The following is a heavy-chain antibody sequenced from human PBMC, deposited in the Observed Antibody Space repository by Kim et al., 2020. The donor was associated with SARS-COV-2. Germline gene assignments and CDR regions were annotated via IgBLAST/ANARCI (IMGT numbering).Heavy chain of an antibody. V-gene: IGHV4-31*03. CDR3: ARAVGYHSGSSGPLFDH. J-gene: IGHJ4*02. Sequence: TLSLTCSVSGDSMRRGGYYWSWIRQLPAKGLELIGYIYDGGATYYNPSFKSRVTISIDTSENQFSLTLNSVTAADTAMYYCARAVGYHSGSSGPLFDHWGQGIPVTVSS. CDR1: GDSMRRGGYY. CDR2: IYDGGAT. D-gene: IGHD3-22*01.